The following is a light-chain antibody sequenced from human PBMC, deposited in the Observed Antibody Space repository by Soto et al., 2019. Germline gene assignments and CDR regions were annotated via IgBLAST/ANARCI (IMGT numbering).Light chain of an antibody. V-gene: IGLV1-44*01. CDR1: SSNIGSNT. J-gene: IGLJ1*01. CDR2: SNN. CDR3: AAWDDRLKGDD. Sequence: QSVLTQPPSASGTPGQRVTISCSGSSSNIGSNTVNWYQQLPGTAPKRLIYSNNQRPSGVPDLFSGSKSGTSASLAISGLQSEDEADYYCAAWDDRLKGDDFGTGTKLTVL.